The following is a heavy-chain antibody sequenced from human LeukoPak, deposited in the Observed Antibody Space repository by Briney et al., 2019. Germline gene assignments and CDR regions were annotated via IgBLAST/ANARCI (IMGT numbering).Heavy chain of an antibody. CDR3: ARSAKYSSSSGVGIIGY. CDR2: INPNSGGT. Sequence: ASVKVSCKASGYTFTGYHMHWVRQAPGQGLEWMGWINPNSGGTNYAQKFQGRVTMTRDTSISTAYMELSRLRSDDTAVYYCARSAKYSSSSGVGIIGYWGQGTLVTVSS. D-gene: IGHD6-6*01. CDR1: GYTFTGYH. V-gene: IGHV1-2*02. J-gene: IGHJ4*02.